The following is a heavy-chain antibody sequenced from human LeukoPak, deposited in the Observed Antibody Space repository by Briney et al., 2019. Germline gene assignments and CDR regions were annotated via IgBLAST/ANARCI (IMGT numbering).Heavy chain of an antibody. V-gene: IGHV4-31*03. CDR2: IYYSGST. Sequence: KTSETLSLTCTVSGGSISSGGYSWSWIRQHPGKGLEWIGYIYYSGSTYYNPSLKSRVTILVDTSKDQFSLKLSSVTAADTAVYYCARYSSSSFAFDIWGQGTMVTVSS. D-gene: IGHD6-6*01. CDR3: ARYSSSSFAFDI. J-gene: IGHJ3*02. CDR1: GGSISSGGYS.